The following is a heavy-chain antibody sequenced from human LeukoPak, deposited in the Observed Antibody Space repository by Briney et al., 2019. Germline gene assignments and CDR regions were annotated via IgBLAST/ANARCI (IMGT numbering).Heavy chain of an antibody. V-gene: IGHV3-7*01. CDR1: GFTFSNYW. D-gene: IGHD3-10*01. CDR3: ARDFFVSARFYRSDPFDY. Sequence: GGSLRLSCEASGFTFSNYWMSWVRQAPGKGLEWVANIKQDGSEKYYVDSVEGRFTISRDNAKNSLYLQMNSLRAEDTAVYYCARDFFVSARFYRSDPFDYWGQGTLVSVSS. J-gene: IGHJ4*02. CDR2: IKQDGSEK.